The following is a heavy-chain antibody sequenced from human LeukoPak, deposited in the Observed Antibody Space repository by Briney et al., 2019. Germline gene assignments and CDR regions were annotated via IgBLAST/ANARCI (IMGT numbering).Heavy chain of an antibody. CDR2: ISSSSTI. V-gene: IGHV3-48*04. Sequence: GGSLRLSCAASGFTFSSYSMNWVRQAPGKGLEWVSYISSSSTIFYADSVKGRFTISRDNSKNMLYLQMNSLRAEDTAVYYCARDKGAATEERSDYWGQGTLVTVSS. CDR3: ARDKGAATEERSDY. D-gene: IGHD1-26*01. CDR1: GFTFSSYS. J-gene: IGHJ4*02.